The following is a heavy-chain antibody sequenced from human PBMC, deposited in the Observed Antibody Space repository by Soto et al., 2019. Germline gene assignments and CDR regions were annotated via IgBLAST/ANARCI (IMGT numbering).Heavy chain of an antibody. Sequence: GGSLRLSCVASGFTLSDSWMNWVRQVPGKGLVWVSHIGGDGSKTKYADSVKGRFTISRDNAKNSLYLQMNSLRAEDTAVYYCARGFSWYDYWGQGTLVTVSS. CDR2: IGGDGSKT. CDR3: ARGFSWYDY. V-gene: IGHV3-74*01. D-gene: IGHD6-13*01. J-gene: IGHJ4*02. CDR1: GFTLSDSW.